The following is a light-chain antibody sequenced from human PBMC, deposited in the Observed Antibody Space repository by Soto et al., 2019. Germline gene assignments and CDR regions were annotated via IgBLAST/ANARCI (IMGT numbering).Light chain of an antibody. V-gene: IGKV3-20*01. Sequence: EIVLTQSPGTLSLSPGERATLSCRASQSVSSSYFAWYQQKPGQAPRLLMYGASTRATGIPDRFSGSGSGTDFTLTISRLEPEDFTVYYCQLYGSPTWTFGQGTKVEIK. CDR2: GAS. CDR3: QLYGSPTWT. J-gene: IGKJ1*01. CDR1: QSVSSSY.